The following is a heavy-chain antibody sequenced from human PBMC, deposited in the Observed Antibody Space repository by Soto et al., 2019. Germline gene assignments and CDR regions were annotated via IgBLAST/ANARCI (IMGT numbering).Heavy chain of an antibody. V-gene: IGHV3-23*01. CDR2: IGGSGGST. D-gene: IGHD1-1*01. CDR3: AREALAGHGMDV. J-gene: IGHJ6*04. CDR1: GFTLSSSA. Sequence: TVGSLRLSCAASGFTLSSSAMSWVRQAPGRGLEWVSTIGGSGGSTYYADPVKGRFTISRDNSKNTVSLQMNSLRAEDTAVYYCAREALAGHGMDVWGKGTTVTVSS.